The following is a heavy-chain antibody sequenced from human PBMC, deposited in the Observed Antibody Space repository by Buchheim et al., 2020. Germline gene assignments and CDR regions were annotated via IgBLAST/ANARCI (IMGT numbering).Heavy chain of an antibody. V-gene: IGHV4-34*01. CDR2: INNSGST. D-gene: IGHD3-10*01. J-gene: IGHJ4*02. CDR3: ACSRGRYDY. CDR1: GGCFSGYY. Sequence: QVQLQQWGAGLLKPSETLSLTCAVYGGCFSGYYWSWIRQPPGKGLEWIGEINNSGSTNYNPSITSRVTISVDTSKNQFSLKLSSVTAADTAVYYCACSRGRYDYWGQGTL.